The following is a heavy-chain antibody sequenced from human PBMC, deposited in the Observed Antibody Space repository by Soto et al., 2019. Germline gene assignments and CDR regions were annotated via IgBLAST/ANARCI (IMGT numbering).Heavy chain of an antibody. CDR3: VAGGTRWLQSPFDY. J-gene: IGHJ4*02. D-gene: IGHD1-1*01. Sequence: QVQLVQSGAEVKKPWASVKVSCRISGHTLTELSVHWVRQAPGKGLEWRGGFDPEDGEIIHAQKFQGRVTMTEDTSADSAYMEVSSLTSEDTAVYCCVAGGTRWLQSPFDYWGQGTLVTVSS. CDR1: GHTLTELS. V-gene: IGHV1-24*01. CDR2: FDPEDGEI.